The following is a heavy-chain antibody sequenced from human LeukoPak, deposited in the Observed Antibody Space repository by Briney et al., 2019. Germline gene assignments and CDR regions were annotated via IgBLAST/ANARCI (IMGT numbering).Heavy chain of an antibody. V-gene: IGHV3-30*02. CDR3: ARDLTYYYDSSGPEGAFDI. J-gene: IGHJ3*02. Sequence: GGSLRLSCAASGFTFTNYGMLWVRQAPGKGLEWVSFIRSDGGEEFYADSVKGRFTISRDNSKNTLYLQMSSLRAEDTAVYYCARDLTYYYDSSGPEGAFDIWGQGTMVTVSS. D-gene: IGHD3-22*01. CDR1: GFTFTNYG. CDR2: IRSDGGEE.